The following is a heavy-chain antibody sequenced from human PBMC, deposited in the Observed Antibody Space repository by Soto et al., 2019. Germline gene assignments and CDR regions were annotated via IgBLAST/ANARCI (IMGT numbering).Heavy chain of an antibody. D-gene: IGHD1-1*01. CDR2: ISAYNGNT. CDR1: GYTFTSYG. J-gene: IGHJ5*02. CDR3: PSDEAYKWNDGGWFDP. Sequence: QVQLVQSGAEVKKPGASVKVSCKASGYTFTSYGISWVRQASGQGLEWMGWISAYNGNTKYAQKLQGRVTMTTDTSTSTAYMELRSLSSDDTAVYYCPSDEAYKWNDGGWFDPWGQGTLVTVSS. V-gene: IGHV1-18*01.